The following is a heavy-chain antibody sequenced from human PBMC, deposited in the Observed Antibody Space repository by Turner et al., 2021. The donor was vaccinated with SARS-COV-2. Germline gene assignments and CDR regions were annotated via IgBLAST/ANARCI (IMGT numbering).Heavy chain of an antibody. CDR1: GCTLTELS. V-gene: IGHV1-24*01. CDR2: FDPEDGET. CDR3: LGRDIVVVLVAISEVDY. Sequence: QVQLVQSGAEVKKPGASVKVSCKVSGCTLTELSMHWVRQAPGKGLEWMGGFDPEDGETIYAQKFQGRVTMTEDTSTDTAYMELSSLRSEDTAVYYCLGRDIVVVLVAISEVDYWGQGTLVTVSS. J-gene: IGHJ4*02. D-gene: IGHD2-2*01.